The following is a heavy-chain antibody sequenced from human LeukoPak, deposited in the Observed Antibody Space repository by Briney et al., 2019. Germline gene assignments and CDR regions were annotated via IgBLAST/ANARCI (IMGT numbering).Heavy chain of an antibody. V-gene: IGHV4-34*01. CDR3: ARETSHFDY. CDR2: INHSGST. CDR1: GGSFSGYY. Sequence: TSETLSLTCAVYGGSFSGYYWSWIRQPPGKGLEWIGEINHSGSTNYNPSLKSRVTISVDTSKNQFSLKLSSVTAADTAVYYCARETSHFDYWGQGTLVTVSS. J-gene: IGHJ4*02.